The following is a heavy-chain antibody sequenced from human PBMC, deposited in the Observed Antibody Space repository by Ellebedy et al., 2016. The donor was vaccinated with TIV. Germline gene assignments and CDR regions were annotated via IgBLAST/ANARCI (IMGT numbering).Heavy chain of an antibody. V-gene: IGHV4-39*07. CDR3: ARDPALPRGRFDT. Sequence: MPSETLSLTCSVSGGSVSSTGYYWAWIRQPPGKGPESIGSVYNSGSAYYNPSLKSRVTVSVDTSKNQFSLNLSSVTAADTAVYYCARDPALPRGRFDTWGQGTLVTVSS. J-gene: IGHJ5*02. CDR2: VYNSGSA. CDR1: GGSVSSTGYY.